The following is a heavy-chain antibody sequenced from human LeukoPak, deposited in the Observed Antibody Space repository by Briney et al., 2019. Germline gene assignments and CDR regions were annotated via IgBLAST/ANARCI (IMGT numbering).Heavy chain of an antibody. Sequence: GGSLRLSCAASGFTFSDHYMDWGRQAPGKGLEWGGRTRNKANSYTTEYAASVKGRFTISRDDSKNSLYLQMNSLKTEDTAVYYCAREGNYYDSSGYLTNAFDIWGQGTMVTVSS. CDR3: AREGNYYDSSGYLTNAFDI. CDR1: GFTFSDHY. D-gene: IGHD3-22*01. V-gene: IGHV3-72*01. J-gene: IGHJ3*02. CDR2: TRNKANSYTT.